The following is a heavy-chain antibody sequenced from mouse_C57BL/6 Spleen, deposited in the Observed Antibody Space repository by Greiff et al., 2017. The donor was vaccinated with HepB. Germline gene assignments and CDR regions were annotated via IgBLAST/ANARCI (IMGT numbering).Heavy chain of an antibody. Sequence: EVQLQQSGPELVKPGASVKISCKASGYTFTDYYMNWVKQSHGKSLEWIGDINPNNGGTSYNQKFKGKATLTVDKSSSTAYMELRSLTSEDSAVYYCARWIFYDGYPNYYAMDYWGQGTSVTVSS. CDR2: INPNNGGT. D-gene: IGHD2-3*01. CDR1: GYTFTDYY. J-gene: IGHJ4*01. CDR3: ARWIFYDGYPNYYAMDY. V-gene: IGHV1-26*01.